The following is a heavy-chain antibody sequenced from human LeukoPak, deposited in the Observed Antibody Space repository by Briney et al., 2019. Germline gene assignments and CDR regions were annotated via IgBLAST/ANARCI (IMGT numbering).Heavy chain of an antibody. CDR3: ARLTDY. CDR2: IYYSGST. J-gene: IGHJ4*02. V-gene: IGHV4-39*01. CDR1: GGSISSSRYY. Sequence: PSETLSLTCTVSGGSISSSRYYWGWIRQPPGKGLEWIGRIYYSGSTDYNPSLKSPVTIAVDTSKNQFSLKLTSVTAADTAVYYCARLTDYWGQGTLVTVSS.